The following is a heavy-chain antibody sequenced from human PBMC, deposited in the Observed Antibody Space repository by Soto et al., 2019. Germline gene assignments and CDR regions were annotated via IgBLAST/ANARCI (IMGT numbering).Heavy chain of an antibody. CDR2: IYSSGKT. J-gene: IGHJ3*01. CDR1: GGSVNNYN. CDR3: ARERTYQMFGDDALDF. V-gene: IGHV4-4*07. D-gene: IGHD2-2*01. Sequence: PSESLSLTCTVSGGSVNNYNWNWIRQSAGTGLEWIGRIYSSGKTYYNPSLKSRVTLSLDMLNNQISLKVTSVTAADTAMYYCARERTYQMFGDDALDFWGLGTMVTVSS.